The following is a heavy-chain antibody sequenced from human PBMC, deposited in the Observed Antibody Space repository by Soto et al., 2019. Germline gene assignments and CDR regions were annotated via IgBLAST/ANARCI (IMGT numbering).Heavy chain of an antibody. D-gene: IGHD3-10*01. V-gene: IGHV1-3*01. CDR2: INAGNGNT. Sequence: ASVKVSCKASGYTFTGYYMHWVRQAPGQRLEWMGWINAGNGNTKYSQKFQGRVTITRDTSASTAYMELSSLTSEDTAVYYCARSYGSGSYYYYMDVWGKGTTVTVSS. CDR3: ARSYGSGSYYYYMDV. CDR1: GYTFTGYY. J-gene: IGHJ6*03.